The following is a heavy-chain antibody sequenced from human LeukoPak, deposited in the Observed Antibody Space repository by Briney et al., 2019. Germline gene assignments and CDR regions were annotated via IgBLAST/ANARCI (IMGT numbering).Heavy chain of an antibody. J-gene: IGHJ4*02. V-gene: IGHV4-4*02. Sequence: SETLSLTCAVSGDSISSVYWWSWVRQPPGKGLEWIGEIFHSGSTDYNPSLKGRVTISVDKSKNQFSLELNSVTAADTAVYYCAKNPRDGKTFDNWGQGTLVTVSS. CDR3: AKNPRDGKTFDN. D-gene: IGHD5-24*01. CDR2: IFHSGST. CDR1: GDSISSVYW.